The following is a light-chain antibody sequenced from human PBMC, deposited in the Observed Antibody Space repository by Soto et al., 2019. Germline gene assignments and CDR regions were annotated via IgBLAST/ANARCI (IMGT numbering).Light chain of an antibody. CDR1: QDISIY. V-gene: IGKV1-9*01. J-gene: IGKJ4*01. CDR2: AAS. Sequence: IQLTQSPSSLSASVGDRVTITCRASQDISIYLAWYQQEPGKAPKLLIYAASTLQSGVPSRFSGSGSGTDFTLSISSLLPEDFATYYCQQVNAYPSTFGGGTKVEIK. CDR3: QQVNAYPST.